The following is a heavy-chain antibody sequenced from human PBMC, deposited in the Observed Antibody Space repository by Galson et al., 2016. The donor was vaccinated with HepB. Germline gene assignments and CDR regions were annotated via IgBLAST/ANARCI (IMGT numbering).Heavy chain of an antibody. CDR3: ARSQNSVVVVAATGFPDWFDP. Sequence: CAISGDSVSSNSAAWNRIRQSPSRGLEWLGRTYYRSKWYNDYAVSVKSRITINPDTSKNQFSLQLNSVTPEDTAVYYCARSQNSVVVVAATGFPDWFDPWGQGTLVTVAS. J-gene: IGHJ5*02. CDR2: TYYRSKWYN. D-gene: IGHD2-15*01. V-gene: IGHV6-1*01. CDR1: GDSVSSNSAA.